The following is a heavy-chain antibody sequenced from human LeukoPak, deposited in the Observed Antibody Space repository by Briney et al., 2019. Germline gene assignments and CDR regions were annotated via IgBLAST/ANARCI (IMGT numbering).Heavy chain of an antibody. V-gene: IGHV1-2*02. CDR1: GYTFTGYY. D-gene: IGHD3-22*01. CDR2: INPNSGGT. Sequence: ASVKVSCKASGYTFTGYYMHWVRQAPGQGLEWMGWINPNSGGTNYAQKFQGRVTMTRDTSISTAYMELSRLRSDDTAVYYCARDKYDSSGYPTLFDYWGQGALVTVSS. CDR3: ARDKYDSSGYPTLFDY. J-gene: IGHJ4*02.